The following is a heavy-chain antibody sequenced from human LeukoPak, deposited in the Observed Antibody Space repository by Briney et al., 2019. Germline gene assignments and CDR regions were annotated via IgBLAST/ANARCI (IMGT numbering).Heavy chain of an antibody. CDR1: GYTFTSYD. J-gene: IGHJ4*02. CDR3: ARPSYCSGGSCYPGVDY. D-gene: IGHD2-15*01. Sequence: ASVKVSCKASGYTFTSYDINWVRQATAQGLEWMGWMNPNSGNTGYAQKFQGRVTMTRNTSISTAYMELSSLRSEDTAVYYCARPSYCSGGSCYPGVDYWGQGTLVTVSS. CDR2: MNPNSGNT. V-gene: IGHV1-8*01.